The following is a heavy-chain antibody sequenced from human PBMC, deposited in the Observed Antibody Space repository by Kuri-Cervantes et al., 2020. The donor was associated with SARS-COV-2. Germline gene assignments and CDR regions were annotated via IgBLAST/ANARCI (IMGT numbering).Heavy chain of an antibody. CDR2: ISYDGSNK. V-gene: IGHV3-30*03. CDR1: GFTFSSYG. Sequence: GGSLRLSCAASGFTFSSYGMHWVRQAPGKGLEWVAVISYDGSNKYYADSVKGRFTISRDNSKNTLYLQMNSLRAEDTAVYYCARDMSIAAAGTDYWGQGTLVTVSS. J-gene: IGHJ4*02. CDR3: ARDMSIAAAGTDY. D-gene: IGHD6-13*01.